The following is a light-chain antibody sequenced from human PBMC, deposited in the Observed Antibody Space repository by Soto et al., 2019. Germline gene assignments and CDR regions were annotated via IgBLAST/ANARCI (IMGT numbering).Light chain of an antibody. V-gene: IGKV4-1*01. CDR3: QQYGSSGT. CDR2: WAS. CDR1: LSVLHRSKRKNY. Sequence: DIMMTQYAGSLAVSMGGRPTINCRSSLSVLHRSKRKNYLAWYQQKAGQPPKLLISWASTRESGVPDRFSGSGSGTDFTLTISRLEPEDFAVYYCQQYGSSGTFGQGTKVDIK. J-gene: IGKJ1*01.